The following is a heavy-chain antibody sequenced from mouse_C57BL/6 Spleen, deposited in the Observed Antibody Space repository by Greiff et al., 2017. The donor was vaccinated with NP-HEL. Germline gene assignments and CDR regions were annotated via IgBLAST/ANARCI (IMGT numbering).Heavy chain of an antibody. Sequence: VQLQQSGAELVRPGASVTLSCKASGYTFTDYEMHWVKQTPVHGLEWIGAIDPETGGTAYNQKFKGKAILTADKSSSTAYMELRSLTSEDSAIYYCTRRYGSSYVVYFDYWGQGTTLTVSS. V-gene: IGHV1-15*01. CDR3: TRRYGSSYVVYFDY. CDR1: GYTFTDYE. J-gene: IGHJ2*01. D-gene: IGHD1-1*01. CDR2: IDPETGGT.